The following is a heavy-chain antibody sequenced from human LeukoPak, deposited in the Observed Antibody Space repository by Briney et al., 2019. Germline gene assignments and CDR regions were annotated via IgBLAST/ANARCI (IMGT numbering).Heavy chain of an antibody. D-gene: IGHD2-2*02. V-gene: IGHV4-34*01. CDR2: INHSGST. Sequence: SETLSLTCAVYSGSFSGYYWSWIRQPPGKGLEWIGEINHSGSTNYNPSLKSRVTISVDTSKNQFSLKLSSVTAADTAVYYCARGPVVPAAIKDYSYGMDVWGQGTTVTVSS. CDR3: ARGPVVPAAIKDYSYGMDV. J-gene: IGHJ6*02. CDR1: SGSFSGYY.